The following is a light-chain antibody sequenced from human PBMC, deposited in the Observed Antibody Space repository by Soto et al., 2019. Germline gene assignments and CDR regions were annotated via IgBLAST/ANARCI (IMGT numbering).Light chain of an antibody. J-gene: IGKJ2*01. Sequence: ETVMTQSPATLSVSPRERITLSCRASQSVGINLAWYQQKPGQAPRLLIYAASSRTTSIPARFIGDGSGTEFTLTISSLQSEDFAVYYCQQYNDWPPGGAFGQGTKLEIK. CDR1: QSVGIN. CDR2: AAS. CDR3: QQYNDWPPGGA. V-gene: IGKV3-15*01.